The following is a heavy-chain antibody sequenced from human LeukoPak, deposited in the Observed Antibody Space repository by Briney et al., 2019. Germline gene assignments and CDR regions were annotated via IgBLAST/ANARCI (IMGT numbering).Heavy chain of an antibody. D-gene: IGHD1-7*01. CDR1: GYTFTSYA. CDR2: ISTNTGNP. CDR3: ARSYNWNYYNWFDP. Sequence: GASVKVSCKASGYTFTSYAMNWVRQAPGQGLEWMGWISTNTGNPTYAQGFTGRFVFSLDTSVSTAYLQISSLKTEDTAVYYCARSYNWNYYNWFDPWAREPWSPSPQ. J-gene: IGHJ5*02. V-gene: IGHV7-4-1*02.